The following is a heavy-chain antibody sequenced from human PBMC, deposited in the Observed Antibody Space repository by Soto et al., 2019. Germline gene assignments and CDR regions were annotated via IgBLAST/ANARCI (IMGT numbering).Heavy chain of an antibody. Sequence: PSETLSLTCTVSGASISSSYWSWIRQSPGKGLEWIGYVYYSGSTNYNPSLKSRVTVSVDTSKNQFSLKLSSVTAADTAMYYCARGYYDSNGQSNTFDIWGQGTMVTVSS. J-gene: IGHJ3*02. D-gene: IGHD3-22*01. CDR1: GASISSSY. CDR2: VYYSGST. V-gene: IGHV4-59*01. CDR3: ARGYYDSNGQSNTFDI.